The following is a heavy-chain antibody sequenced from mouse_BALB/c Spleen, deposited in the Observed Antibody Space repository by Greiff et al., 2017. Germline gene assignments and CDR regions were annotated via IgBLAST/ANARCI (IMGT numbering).Heavy chain of an antibody. V-gene: IGHV1-5*01. J-gene: IGHJ2*01. CDR3: AYYRYDGGDY. CDR1: GYSFTSYW. D-gene: IGHD2-14*01. Sequence: VQLQQSGTVLARPGASVKMSCKAPGYSFTSYWMHWVKQRPGQGLEWIGAIYPGNSDTSYNQKFKGKAKLTAVTSASTAYMELSSLTNEDSAVYYCAYYRYDGGDYWGQGTTLTVSS. CDR2: IYPGNSDT.